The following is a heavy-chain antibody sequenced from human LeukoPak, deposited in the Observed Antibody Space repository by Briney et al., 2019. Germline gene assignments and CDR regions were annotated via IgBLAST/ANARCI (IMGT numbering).Heavy chain of an antibody. V-gene: IGHV1-69*13. D-gene: IGHD3-22*01. CDR2: IIPISGTA. CDR3: ARPNPHYYDSSGYYYGDAFDI. CDR1: GGTFSSYA. Sequence: GASVKVSCKASGGTFSSYAISWVRQAPGQGLEWMGGIIPISGTANYAQKFQGRVTITADESTSTAYMELSSLRSEDTAVYYCARPNPHYYDSSGYYYGDAFDIWGQGTMITVSS. J-gene: IGHJ3*02.